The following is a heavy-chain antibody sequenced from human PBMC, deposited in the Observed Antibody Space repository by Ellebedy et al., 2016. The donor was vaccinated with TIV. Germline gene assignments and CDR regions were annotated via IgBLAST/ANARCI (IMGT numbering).Heavy chain of an antibody. J-gene: IGHJ4*02. D-gene: IGHD3-22*01. CDR1: GFTLSSNW. Sequence: GGSLRLSXAASGFTLSSNWMTWVRQAPGKGLEWVANIKQDGSEKYYVDSVKGRFTISRDNAKNSLFLQMNSLRAEDTAVYYCVYSTGYNLFAFWGQGTLVTVSS. CDR2: IKQDGSEK. V-gene: IGHV3-7*01. CDR3: VYSTGYNLFAF.